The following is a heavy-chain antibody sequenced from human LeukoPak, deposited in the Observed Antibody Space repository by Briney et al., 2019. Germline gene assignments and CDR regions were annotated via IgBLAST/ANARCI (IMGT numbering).Heavy chain of an antibody. CDR3: ARDTRQYSSSFAYYYYGMDV. CDR2: ISSSSSYI. Sequence: PGGALRLSCAASGFSFSSYSMNWVRQAPGKGLEWVSSISSSSSYIYYADSVKGRFTISRDNAKNSLYLQMNSLRAEDTAVYYRARDTRQYSSSFAYYYYGMDVWGQGTTVTVSS. V-gene: IGHV3-21*01. CDR1: GFSFSSYS. J-gene: IGHJ6*02. D-gene: IGHD6-6*01.